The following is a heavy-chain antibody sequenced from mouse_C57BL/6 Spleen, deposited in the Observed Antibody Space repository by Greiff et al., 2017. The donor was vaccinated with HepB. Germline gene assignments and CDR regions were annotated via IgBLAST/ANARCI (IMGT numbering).Heavy chain of an antibody. CDR3: ARPRGSYGSSSCFAY. V-gene: IGHV1-39*01. CDR2: INPNYGTT. J-gene: IGHJ3*01. CDR1: GYSFTDYN. Sequence: VQLQQSGPELVKPGASVKISCKASGYSFTDYNMNWVKQSTGKSLEWIGVINPNYGTTSYNQNFKGKSTLTVDQSTSTAYMQLNSLTSEDSAVYYCARPRGSYGSSSCFAYWGQGTLVTVAA. D-gene: IGHD1-1*01.